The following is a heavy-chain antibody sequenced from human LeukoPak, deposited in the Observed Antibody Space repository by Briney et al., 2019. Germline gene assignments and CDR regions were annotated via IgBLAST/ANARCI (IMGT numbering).Heavy chain of an antibody. CDR2: IYSGGST. V-gene: IGHV3-66*01. D-gene: IGHD6-19*01. Sequence: PGGSLRLSCAASGFTVSSNYMSWVRQAPGKGLEWVSVIYSGGSTYYADSVKGRFTISRDNSKNTVYLQMKSLRAVDTAVYYCARERNLEIPVAGTIFNYWGQGTLVTVSS. CDR1: GFTVSSNY. J-gene: IGHJ4*02. CDR3: ARERNLEIPVAGTIFNY.